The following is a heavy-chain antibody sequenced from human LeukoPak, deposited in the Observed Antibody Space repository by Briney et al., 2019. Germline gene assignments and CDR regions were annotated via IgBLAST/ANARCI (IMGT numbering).Heavy chain of an antibody. D-gene: IGHD3-22*01. CDR3: ARDDGDLDSSGYYRVFY. Sequence: ASVKVSCKASGGTFSSYAIGWVRQAPGQGLEWMGGIIPIFGTANYAQKFQGRVTITADESTSTAYMELSSLRSEDTAVYYCARDDGDLDSSGYYRVFYWGQGTLVTVSP. V-gene: IGHV1-69*13. CDR1: GGTFSSYA. CDR2: IIPIFGTA. J-gene: IGHJ4*02.